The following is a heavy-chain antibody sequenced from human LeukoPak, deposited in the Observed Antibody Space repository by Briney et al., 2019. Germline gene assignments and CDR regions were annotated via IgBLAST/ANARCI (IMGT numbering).Heavy chain of an antibody. Sequence: PSETLSLTCTASGGTISSYYRSWIRQPAGKGLEWIGRICASGGTTYNASLKRRVTMSVDTSKKQSALKLSSVTAADTAVYYCAREAYGDYADQSFVCRGQGALVSVCS. V-gene: IGHV4-4*07. D-gene: IGHD4-17*01. CDR1: GGTISSYY. CDR3: AREAYGDYADQSFVC. J-gene: IGHJ4*02. CDR2: ICASGGT.